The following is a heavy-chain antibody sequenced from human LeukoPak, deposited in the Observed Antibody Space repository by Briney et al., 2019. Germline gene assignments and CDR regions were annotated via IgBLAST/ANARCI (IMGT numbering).Heavy chain of an antibody. CDR3: AKDGYSSGWYKPYYYYGMDV. Sequence: ASVKVSCKASGYTFTSYDINWVRQATGQGLEWMGWMNPNSGNTGYAQKFQGRVTMTRNTSISTAYMELSSLRSEDTAVYYCAKDGYSSGWYKPYYYYGMDVWGQGTTVTVSS. J-gene: IGHJ6*02. V-gene: IGHV1-8*01. D-gene: IGHD6-19*01. CDR2: MNPNSGNT. CDR1: GYTFTSYD.